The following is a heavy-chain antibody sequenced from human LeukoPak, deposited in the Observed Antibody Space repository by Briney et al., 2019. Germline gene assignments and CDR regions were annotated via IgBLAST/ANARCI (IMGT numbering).Heavy chain of an antibody. CDR1: GFTFSIYA. V-gene: IGHV3-23*01. Sequence: PGGSLRLSCAASGFTFSIYAMSWVRQAPGKGLEWVSTVSGSGASTYYADSVKGRFTIYRDKSKNTLYLQMNSLRAEDTAVYHCAKERRDGFQGAFDIWGQGTMVTASS. CDR2: VSGSGAST. CDR3: AKERRDGFQGAFDI. D-gene: IGHD5-24*01. J-gene: IGHJ3*02.